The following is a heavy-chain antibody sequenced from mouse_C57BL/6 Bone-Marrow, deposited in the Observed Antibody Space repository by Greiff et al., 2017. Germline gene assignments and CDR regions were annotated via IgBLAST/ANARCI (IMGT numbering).Heavy chain of an antibody. CDR1: GYAFTNYL. J-gene: IGHJ2*01. CDR2: INPGSGGT. CDR3: ARLRPYYFAY. V-gene: IGHV1-54*01. D-gene: IGHD3-2*02. Sequence: QVQLKQSGAELVRPGTSVKVSCKASGYAFTNYLIEWVKQRPGQGLEWIGVINPGSGGTNYNEKFKGKATLTADNSSSTAYMQLSSLTSEDSAVYFCARLRPYYFAYWGQGTTLTVSS.